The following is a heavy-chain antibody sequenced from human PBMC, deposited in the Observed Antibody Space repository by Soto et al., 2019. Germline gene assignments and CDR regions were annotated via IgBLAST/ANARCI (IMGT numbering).Heavy chain of an antibody. Sequence: GESLKISCKGSGYSFTSYWIGWVRQMPGKGLEWMGIIYPGDSDTRYSPSLQGQVTISADKSISTAYLQWSSLKASDTAMYYCARLQVEMATIGYNWFDPWGQGTLVTVSS. CDR3: ARLQVEMATIGYNWFDP. V-gene: IGHV5-51*01. CDR1: GYSFTSYW. J-gene: IGHJ5*02. D-gene: IGHD5-12*01. CDR2: IYPGDSDT.